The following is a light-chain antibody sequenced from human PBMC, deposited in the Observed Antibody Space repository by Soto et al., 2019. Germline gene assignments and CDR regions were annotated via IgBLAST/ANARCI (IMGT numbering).Light chain of an antibody. J-gene: IGKJ1*01. CDR2: DAS. CDR1: QSVSSY. V-gene: IGKV3-11*01. Sequence: LPQFRSALSLSAGERASLSCRTSQSVSSYLAWYQQKPGQAPRLLIYDASNRATGIPARFSGCGSGTDFARTISSLEPEDVAVDYFQQRNSWRPWTVGQGTKVDIK. CDR3: QQRNSWRPWT.